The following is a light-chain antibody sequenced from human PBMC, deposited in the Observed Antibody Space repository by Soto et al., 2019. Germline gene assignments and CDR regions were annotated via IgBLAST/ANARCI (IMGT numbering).Light chain of an antibody. J-gene: IGKJ2*01. CDR2: LGS. CDR1: QSLLDSNGYNY. V-gene: IGKV2-28*01. CDR3: MQALQTGYT. Sequence: DIVMTQSPISLPVTPGEPASISCRSSQSLLDSNGYNYLDRYLQKPGQSPQLLIYLGSNRATGVPDRFSGSGSGTHFTLKISRVEAEDVGVYYCMQALQTGYTFGQGTKLEIK.